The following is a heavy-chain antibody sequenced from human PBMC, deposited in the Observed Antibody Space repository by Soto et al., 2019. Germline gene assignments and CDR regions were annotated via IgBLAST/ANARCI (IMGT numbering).Heavy chain of an antibody. V-gene: IGHV4-31*03. CDR3: ARIAVPGASY. J-gene: IGHJ4*02. CDR2: IYETGAT. CDR1: GGSISRGGYY. Sequence: TSETLSLTCSVSGGSISRGGYYWSWIRQRPGEGLQYIGYIYETGATYYKPSLKSRISISADTSKNQFTLKSNSVTAADTAVYYCARIAVPGASYWGQGTLVTVSS. D-gene: IGHD7-27*01.